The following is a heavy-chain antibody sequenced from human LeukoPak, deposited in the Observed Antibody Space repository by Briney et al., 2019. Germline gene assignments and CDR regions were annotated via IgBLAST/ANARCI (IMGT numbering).Heavy chain of an antibody. V-gene: IGHV1-69*01. Sequence: SVKVSCKASGGTFSSYAISWVRQAPGQGLECMGGIIPIFGTANYAQKFQGRVTITADESTSTAYMELSSLRSEDTAVYYCARPLDSWFDPWGQGTLVTVSS. CDR3: ARPLDSWFDP. CDR1: GGTFSSYA. J-gene: IGHJ5*02. D-gene: IGHD2-2*03. CDR2: IIPIFGTA.